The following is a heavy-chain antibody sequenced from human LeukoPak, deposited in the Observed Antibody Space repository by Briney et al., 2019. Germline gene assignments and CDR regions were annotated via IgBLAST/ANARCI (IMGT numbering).Heavy chain of an antibody. CDR3: ARGVYPSGWYGDY. J-gene: IGHJ4*02. D-gene: IGHD6-19*01. Sequence: PGGSLRLSCAASGFTFSSYWMSWVRQAPGKGLEWVANIKQDGSEKYYVDSVKGRFTISRDNAKNSLYLQMNSLRAEDTAVYYCARGVYPSGWYGDYWGQGTLVTVSS. CDR1: GFTFSSYW. CDR2: IKQDGSEK. V-gene: IGHV3-7*01.